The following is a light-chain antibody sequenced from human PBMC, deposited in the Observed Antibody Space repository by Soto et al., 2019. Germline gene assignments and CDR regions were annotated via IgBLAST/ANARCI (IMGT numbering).Light chain of an antibody. Sequence: DIVMTQSPLSLSVTPGEPASISCRSSQSLLHSNGYNYLDWYLQKPGQSPQLLIYWGSNRASGVPDRCSGSGSGTDFTLKISRVEAEDVGVYYCMQALQTPPYTFGQGTKLQIK. CDR3: MQALQTPPYT. CDR2: WGS. J-gene: IGKJ2*01. V-gene: IGKV2-28*01. CDR1: QSLLHSNGYNY.